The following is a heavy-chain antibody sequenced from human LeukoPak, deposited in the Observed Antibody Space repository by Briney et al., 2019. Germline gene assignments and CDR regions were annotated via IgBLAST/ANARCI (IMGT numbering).Heavy chain of an antibody. CDR2: ISGSDGTI. D-gene: IGHD1-1*01. CDR1: GFIFSSYE. CDR3: TRKVPGTVYFDD. V-gene: IGHV3-48*03. J-gene: IGHJ4*02. Sequence: PGGSLRLSCVASGFIFSSYEMNWVRQAPGKGLEWVSFISGSDGTIYYADSVKGRFTISRDNAKKSVYLQMNSLRAEDTAVYYCTRKVPGTVYFDDWGQGTLVTVSS.